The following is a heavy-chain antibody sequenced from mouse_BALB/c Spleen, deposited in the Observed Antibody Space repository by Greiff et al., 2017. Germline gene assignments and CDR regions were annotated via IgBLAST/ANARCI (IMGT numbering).Heavy chain of an antibody. V-gene: IGHV2-9-2*01. CDR2: IWTGGGT. CDR1: GFSLTSYD. CDR3: VRDRGGNYDAMDY. Sequence: QVQLQQSGPGLVAPSQSLSITCTVSGFSLTSYDISWIRQPPGKGLEWLGVIWTGGGTNYNSAFMSRLSISKDNSKSQVFLKMNSLQTDDTAIYYCVRDRGGNYDAMDYWGQGTAVTVSS. D-gene: IGHD2-1*01. J-gene: IGHJ4*01.